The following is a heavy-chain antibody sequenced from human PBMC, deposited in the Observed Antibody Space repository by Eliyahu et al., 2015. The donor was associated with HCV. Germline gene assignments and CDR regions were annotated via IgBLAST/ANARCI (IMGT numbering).Heavy chain of an antibody. J-gene: IGHJ6*02. D-gene: IGHD2-2*01. Sequence: QVQLVESGGGVVQPGGSLRXXCAASGFTFSSXGMXWVRQAPGKGLEWVAFIRYDGSNKYYADSVKGRFTISRDNSKNTLYLQMNSLRAEDTAVYYCARGYCSSTSCRYYYYYGMDVWGQGTTVTVSS. CDR1: GFTFSSXG. CDR2: IRYDGSNK. V-gene: IGHV3-30*02. CDR3: ARGYCSSTSCRYYYYYGMDV.